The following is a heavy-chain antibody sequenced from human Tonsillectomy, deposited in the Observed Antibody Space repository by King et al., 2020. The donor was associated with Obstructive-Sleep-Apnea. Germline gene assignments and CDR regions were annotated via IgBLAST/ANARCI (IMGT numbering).Heavy chain of an antibody. Sequence: VQLVESGGGVVQPGRSLRLSCAASGFTFTNHAMHWVRQAPGKGLDWVSFISYDGSSDYYSDSVKGRFTISRDNSKTTLYLQVNSLRAEDTAVYYCARDIMVRGHLVSWGQGTLVTVSS. CDR2: ISYDGSSD. CDR3: ARDIMVRGHLVS. J-gene: IGHJ5*02. CDR1: GFTFTNHA. V-gene: IGHV3-30-3*01. D-gene: IGHD3-10*01.